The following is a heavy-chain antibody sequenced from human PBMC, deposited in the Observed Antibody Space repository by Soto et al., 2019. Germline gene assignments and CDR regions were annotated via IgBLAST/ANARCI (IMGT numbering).Heavy chain of an antibody. CDR3: ANLWKYQLLRSRYSAAVDTAMVH. J-gene: IGHJ4*02. CDR2: ISGSGGST. Sequence: GGSLRLSCAASGFTFSSYAMSWVRQAPGKGLEWVSAISGSGGSTYYADSVKGRFTIPRDNSKNTLYLQMNSLRAEDTAVYYHANLWKYQLLRSRYSAAVDTAMVHWGQGTLVTVSS. V-gene: IGHV3-23*01. D-gene: IGHD5-18*01. CDR1: GFTFSSYA.